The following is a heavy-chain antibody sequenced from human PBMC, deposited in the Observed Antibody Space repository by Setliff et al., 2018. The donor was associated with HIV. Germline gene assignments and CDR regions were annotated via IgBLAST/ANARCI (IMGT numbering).Heavy chain of an antibody. CDR3: ARDPRFDAFDI. Sequence: GGSLRLSCAASGFIFSDYAIHWVRQAPAKGLEWVAVIGYDGSKEYYADSVKGRFTVSRDNSKNTLYLQMSSLRGEDTAVYYCARDPRFDAFDIWGQGTMVTVSS. CDR2: IGYDGSKE. V-gene: IGHV3-30-3*01. J-gene: IGHJ3*02. CDR1: GFIFSDYA.